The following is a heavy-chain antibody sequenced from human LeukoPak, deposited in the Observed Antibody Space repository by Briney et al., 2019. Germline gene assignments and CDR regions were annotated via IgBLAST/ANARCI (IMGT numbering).Heavy chain of an antibody. Sequence: PSETLSLTCTVSGGSISSGSYYWSWIRQPAGKGLEWIGRMYTSGSTNYNPSLKSRVTISVDTSKNQFSLKLSSVTAADTAVYYCASSIVVVPAATRIDAFDIWGQGTMVTVSS. CDR1: GGSISSGSYY. V-gene: IGHV4-61*02. J-gene: IGHJ3*02. CDR2: MYTSGST. D-gene: IGHD2-2*01. CDR3: ASSIVVVPAATRIDAFDI.